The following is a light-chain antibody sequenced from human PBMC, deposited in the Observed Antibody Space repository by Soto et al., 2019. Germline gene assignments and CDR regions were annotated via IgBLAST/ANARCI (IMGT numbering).Light chain of an antibody. Sequence: DIQITQSPSSLSASVGDRVTITCRASQSISSHLNWYQHKPGRPPRHLTFASYILEGGVPSRFSGSGSDTYFTLTIDSLQPEDVATYYCQHSYITPRYTFGQGTKVEI. J-gene: IGKJ2*01. CDR2: ASY. CDR1: QSISSH. CDR3: QHSYITPRYT. V-gene: IGKV1-39*01.